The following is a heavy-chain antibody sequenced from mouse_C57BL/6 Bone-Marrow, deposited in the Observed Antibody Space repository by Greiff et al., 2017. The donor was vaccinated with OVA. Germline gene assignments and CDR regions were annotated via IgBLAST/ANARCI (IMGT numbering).Heavy chain of an antibody. V-gene: IGHV1-54*01. CDR3: ARSLGFYFDY. Sequence: VKLQQSGAELVRPGTSVKVSCKASGYAFTNYLIEWVKQRPGQGLEWIGVINPGSGGTNYNEKFKGKATLTADKSSSTAYMQLSSLTSEDSAVYFCARSLGFYFDYWGQGTTLTVSS. CDR1: GYAFTNYL. D-gene: IGHD4-1*01. J-gene: IGHJ2*01. CDR2: INPGSGGT.